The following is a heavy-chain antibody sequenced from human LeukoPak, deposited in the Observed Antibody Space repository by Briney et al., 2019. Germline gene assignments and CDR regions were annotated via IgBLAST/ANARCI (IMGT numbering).Heavy chain of an antibody. V-gene: IGHV4-38-2*01. CDR3: ARVGVDYSGNVLKYFFDY. CDR2: IYHSGST. Sequence: GSLRLSCAASGFSFSDYYLSWVRQAPGKGLEWIGSIYHSGSTYYNPSLKSRVTISVDTSKNQFSLNLTPVTAADTAVYYCARVGVDYSGNVLKYFFDYWGQGTLVTVSS. CDR1: GFSFSDYY. J-gene: IGHJ4*02. D-gene: IGHD4-23*01.